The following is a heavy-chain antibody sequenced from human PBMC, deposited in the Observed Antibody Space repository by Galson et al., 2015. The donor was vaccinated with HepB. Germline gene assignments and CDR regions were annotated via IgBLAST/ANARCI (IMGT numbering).Heavy chain of an antibody. D-gene: IGHD6-19*01. CDR2: IWYDGSNK. CDR3: ARDHIAVAGLYYYYYMDV. J-gene: IGHJ6*03. Sequence: SLRLSCAASGFTFSSYGMHWVRQAPGKGLEWVAVIWYDGSNKYYADSVKGRFTISRDNSKNTLYLQMNSLRAEDTAVYYCARDHIAVAGLYYYYYMDVWGKGTTVTVSS. CDR1: GFTFSSYG. V-gene: IGHV3-33*01.